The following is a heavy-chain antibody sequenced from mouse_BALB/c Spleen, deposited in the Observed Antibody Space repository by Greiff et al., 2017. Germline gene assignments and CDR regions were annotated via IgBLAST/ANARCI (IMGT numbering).Heavy chain of an antibody. CDR2: IDPANGNT. V-gene: IGHV14-3*02. CDR3: SYGYGMDY. CDR1: GFNIKDTY. J-gene: IGHJ4*01. D-gene: IGHD1-2*01. Sequence: EVQLQQSGAELVKPGASVKLSCTASGFNIKDTYMHWVKQRPEQGLEWIGRIDPANGNTKYDPKFQGKATITADTSSNTAYLQLSSLTSEDTAVYYCSYGYGMDYWGQGTSVTVSS.